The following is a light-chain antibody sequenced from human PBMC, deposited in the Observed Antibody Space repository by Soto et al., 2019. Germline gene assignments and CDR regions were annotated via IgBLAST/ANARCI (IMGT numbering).Light chain of an antibody. J-gene: IGKJ1*01. Sequence: IQITPSPSSLSASVRDRGTIPLRASQSISSYLNWYQQKPGKAPKLLIYAASSLQSGVPSRFSGSGSGTDFTLTISSLQPEDFATYYCQQSYSTPRTFGQGTKVDIK. CDR3: QQSYSTPRT. CDR1: QSISSY. CDR2: AAS. V-gene: IGKV1-39*01.